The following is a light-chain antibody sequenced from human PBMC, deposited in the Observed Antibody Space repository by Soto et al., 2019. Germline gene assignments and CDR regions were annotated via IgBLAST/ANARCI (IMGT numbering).Light chain of an antibody. J-gene: IGLJ2*01. V-gene: IGLV2-8*01. CDR1: SSDVGGYNY. Sequence: QSALTQPPSASGSPGQSVTISCTGTSSDVGGYNYVSWYQQHPGKAPKLMIYEVSKRPSGVPDRFSGSNSGNTASLTVSGLQAEDEADYYCSSYAGSNTPFGGGTKLTVL. CDR3: SSYAGSNTP. CDR2: EVS.